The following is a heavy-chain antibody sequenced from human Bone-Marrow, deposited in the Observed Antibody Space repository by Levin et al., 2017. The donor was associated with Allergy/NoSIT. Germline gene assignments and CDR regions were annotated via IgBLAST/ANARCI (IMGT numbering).Heavy chain of an antibody. CDR2: ISSGSSFI. CDR1: GFTFSTYS. V-gene: IGHV3-21*06. J-gene: IGHJ6*02. CDR3: ARGGAYNGWYYGMDV. Sequence: PGGSLRLSCAASGFTFSTYSMNWVRQVPGKGLEWVSSISSGSSFIYYADSFKGRFTISRDNAQSSLSLQMNSLRVEDTAIYYCARGGAYNGWYYGMDVWGQGTTVTVSS. D-gene: IGHD1-14*01.